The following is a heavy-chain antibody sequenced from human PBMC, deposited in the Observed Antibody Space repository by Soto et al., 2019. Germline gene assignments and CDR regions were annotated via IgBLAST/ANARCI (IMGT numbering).Heavy chain of an antibody. D-gene: IGHD2-8*01. J-gene: IGHJ5*02. CDR2: IYYSGST. CDR1: GGSISSGGYY. Sequence: SETLSLTCTVSGGSISSGGYYWSWIRQHPGKGLEWIGYIYYSGSTYYNPSLKSRVTISVDTSKNQFSLKLSSVTAADTAVYYCARDTGLRGQKRFDPWGQGTLVT. V-gene: IGHV4-31*03. CDR3: ARDTGLRGQKRFDP.